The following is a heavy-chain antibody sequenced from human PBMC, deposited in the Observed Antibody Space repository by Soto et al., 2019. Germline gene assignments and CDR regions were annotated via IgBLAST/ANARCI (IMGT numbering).Heavy chain of an antibody. CDR1: GGSFSGNY. Sequence: PSETLSLTCAVFGGSFSGNYGSCIRQPPGKGLEWIGEINHSGSTNYNPSLKSRVTISVDTSKNQFSLKLSSVTAADTAVYYCASFMVRGVITDWFDPWGQGTLVTVSS. V-gene: IGHV4-34*01. CDR2: INHSGST. J-gene: IGHJ5*02. D-gene: IGHD3-10*01. CDR3: ASFMVRGVITDWFDP.